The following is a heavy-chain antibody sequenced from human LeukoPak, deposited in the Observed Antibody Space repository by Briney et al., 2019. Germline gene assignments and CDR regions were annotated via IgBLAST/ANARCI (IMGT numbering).Heavy chain of an antibody. V-gene: IGHV4-34*01. Sequence: PSETLSLTCAVYGGSFSGYYWSWIRQPPGKGLEWIGEINHSGSTNYNPSLKSRVTISVDTSKNQFSLRLSSVTAADTAVYYCARIRYCSSTSCPWGQGTLVTVSS. CDR3: ARIRYCSSTSCP. CDR2: INHSGST. CDR1: GGSFSGYY. J-gene: IGHJ5*02. D-gene: IGHD2-2*01.